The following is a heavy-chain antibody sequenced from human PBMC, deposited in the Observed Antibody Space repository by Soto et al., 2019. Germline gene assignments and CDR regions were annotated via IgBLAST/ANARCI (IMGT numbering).Heavy chain of an antibody. V-gene: IGHV3-30*18. CDR1: GFTFSNYG. Sequence: QVQLVESGGGVVQPGRSLRLSCAASGFTFSNYGMHWVRQAPGKGLEWVALISSDGSNKYYADSVKGRFTISRDNSKNTLYLQMNNLRAEDTAVYYCAKDRYTYGSVDFWGQGTLVTVSS. D-gene: IGHD5-18*01. CDR3: AKDRYTYGSVDF. CDR2: ISSDGSNK. J-gene: IGHJ4*02.